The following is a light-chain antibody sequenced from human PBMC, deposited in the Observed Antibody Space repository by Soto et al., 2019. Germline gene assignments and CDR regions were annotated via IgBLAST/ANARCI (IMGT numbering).Light chain of an antibody. J-gene: IGLJ2*01. CDR3: ATWDHSLSAGV. V-gene: IGLV1-51*01. Sequence: QSVLTQPPSVSAAPGQKVTISCSGSSSNIGNNYVSWYQQLPGTAPKLLIYDNDKRPSGIPDRFSGSKSDTSATLGITGLQTGDEADYYCATWDHSLSAGVFGGGTKLTVL. CDR2: DND. CDR1: SSNIGNNY.